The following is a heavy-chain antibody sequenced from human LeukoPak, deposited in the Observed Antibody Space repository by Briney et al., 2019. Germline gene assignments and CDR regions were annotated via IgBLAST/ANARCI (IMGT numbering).Heavy chain of an antibody. CDR1: GYTFTGYY. J-gene: IGHJ4*02. CDR2: IIPLFGTT. CDR3: ARDPFEEYQLPGGY. Sequence: SVKVSCKASGYTFTGYYMHWVRQAPGHGLEWMGGIIPLFGTTDSAQRFQGRLTINADKSTSTVYMELSSLRSDDTAVYYCARDPFEEYQLPGGYWGQGTLVTVSS. D-gene: IGHD2-2*01. V-gene: IGHV1-69*06.